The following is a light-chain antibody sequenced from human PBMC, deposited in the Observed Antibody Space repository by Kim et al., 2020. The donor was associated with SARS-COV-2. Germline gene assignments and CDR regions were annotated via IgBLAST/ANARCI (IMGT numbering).Light chain of an antibody. J-gene: IGLJ2*01. CDR1: VLTKNY. Sequence: SYELTQPSSVSVSPGQTARITCSGDVLTKNYVRWLQQKPGQAPVVVIYKDSERPSGIPERFSGSNSGTTVTLTISGAQVDDEADYYCYSAADNIVVIGGGTQLTVL. V-gene: IGLV3-27*01. CDR3: YSAADNIVV. CDR2: KDS.